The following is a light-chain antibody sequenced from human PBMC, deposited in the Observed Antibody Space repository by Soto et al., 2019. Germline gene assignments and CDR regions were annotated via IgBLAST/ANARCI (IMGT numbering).Light chain of an antibody. Sequence: QAVVTQEPSLTVSPGRTVTLTCGSSTGAVTSSHYTYWFPQKPGQAPRTLIYDTSNTHAWAPARFSGSLGGGTAALTLWGAQHEDEGDYYCLFSHGGAYVFGTGTKVTVL. CDR2: DTS. V-gene: IGLV7-46*01. CDR1: TGAVTSSHY. CDR3: LFSHGGAYV. J-gene: IGLJ1*01.